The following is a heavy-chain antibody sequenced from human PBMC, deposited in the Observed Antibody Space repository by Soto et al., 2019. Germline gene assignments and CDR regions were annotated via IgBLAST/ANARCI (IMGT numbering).Heavy chain of an antibody. CDR3: ARLRSPQYVYYGMDV. D-gene: IGHD3-16*01. CDR2: IYPDDSDI. J-gene: IGHJ6*02. V-gene: IGHV5-51*03. CDR1: GYSFTKYW. Sequence: EVQLVQSGAEVKKPGESLKISCKVSGYSFTKYWIGWVRQMPGKGLEWMGIIYPDDSDIRYSPSFQGQVTISADKSIRTAYLQCSSLKASDSAMYYCARLRSPQYVYYGMDVWGQGTTVTVSS.